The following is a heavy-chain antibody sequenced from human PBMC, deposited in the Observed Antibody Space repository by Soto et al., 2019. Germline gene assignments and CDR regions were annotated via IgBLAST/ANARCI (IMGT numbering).Heavy chain of an antibody. Sequence: QVQLQESGPGLVKPSGTLSLTCAVSGASISSTNRWSWGRQPPGKGLEWIGEIHHSGSTNYKPSLKSRVTMSIDTSKNQFSLNFNSMTAADTAVYYCTKGNLPTFEYWGQGTLVTVSS. CDR1: GASISSTNR. V-gene: IGHV4-4*02. CDR2: IHHSGST. J-gene: IGHJ4*02. CDR3: TKGNLPTFEY.